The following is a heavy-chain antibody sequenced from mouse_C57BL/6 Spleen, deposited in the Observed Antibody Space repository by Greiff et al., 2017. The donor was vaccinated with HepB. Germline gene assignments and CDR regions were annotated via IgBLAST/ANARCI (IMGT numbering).Heavy chain of an antibody. CDR2: IDPSDSYT. J-gene: IGHJ1*03. CDR3: ARPAHYYGSSHWYFDV. D-gene: IGHD1-1*01. V-gene: IGHV1-69*01. Sequence: QVQLQQPGAELVMPGASVKLSCKASGYTFTSYWMHWVKQRPGQGLEWIGEIDPSDSYTNYNQKFKGKSTLTVDKSSSTAYMQLSSLTSEDSAVYYCARPAHYYGSSHWYFDVWGTGTTVTVSS. CDR1: GYTFTSYW.